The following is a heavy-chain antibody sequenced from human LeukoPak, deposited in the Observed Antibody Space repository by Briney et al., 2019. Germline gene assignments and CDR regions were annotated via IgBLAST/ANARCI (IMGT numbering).Heavy chain of an antibody. Sequence: GGSLRLSCATSGFTFSSYWMSWVRQAPGKGLEWVANIKQDGSEKYYVDSVKGRFTISRDNAKNSLYLQMNSLRVEDTAVYYCARDLYHENYYYHYMDVWGKGTTVTVSS. J-gene: IGHJ6*03. CDR3: ARDLYHENYYYHYMDV. CDR2: IKQDGSEK. D-gene: IGHD2-2*01. V-gene: IGHV3-7*01. CDR1: GFTFSSYW.